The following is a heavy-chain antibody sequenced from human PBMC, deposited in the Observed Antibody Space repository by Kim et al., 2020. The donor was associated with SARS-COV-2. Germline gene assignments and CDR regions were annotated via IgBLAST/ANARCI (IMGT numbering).Heavy chain of an antibody. V-gene: IGHV3-23*01. D-gene: IGHD3-10*01. Sequence: GGSRRLSCAASGFTFSNYAMSWVRQAPGKGLEWVAPVSGSGGNTYYADSVKGRFTISRDTSKNTLYLQMNSLRAEDTAVYYCAGITMVRETYFYYGMDVWGQGTTVTVSS. CDR3: AGITMVRETYFYYGMDV. J-gene: IGHJ6*02. CDR1: GFTFSNYA. CDR2: VSGSGGNT.